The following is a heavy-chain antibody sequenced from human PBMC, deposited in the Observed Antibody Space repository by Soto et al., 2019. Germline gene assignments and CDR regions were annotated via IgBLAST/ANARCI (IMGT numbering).Heavy chain of an antibody. J-gene: IGHJ3*02. Sequence: QVQLVQSGAEVKKPGSSVKVSCKASGGTFSSYAISWVRQAPGQGLEWMGGIIPIFGTANYAQKFQGRVTITADKSTSTAYMELSSLRSEDTAVYYCARIPGGGYSYGNDAFDIWGQGTMVTVSS. V-gene: IGHV1-69*06. CDR3: ARIPGGGYSYGNDAFDI. CDR1: GGTFSSYA. CDR2: IIPIFGTA. D-gene: IGHD5-18*01.